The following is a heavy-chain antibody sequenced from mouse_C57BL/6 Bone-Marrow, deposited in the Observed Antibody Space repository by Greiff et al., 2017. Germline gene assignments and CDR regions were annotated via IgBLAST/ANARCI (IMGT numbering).Heavy chain of an antibody. V-gene: IGHV5-12*01. CDR1: GFTFSDYY. J-gene: IGHJ3*01. D-gene: IGHD2-14*01. Sequence: EVKLVESGGGLVQPGGSLTLSCAASGFTFSDYYMYWVRQTPEKGLEWVAYISNGGGSTYYPDNVKGQFTISRDNAKNTLNLQMSRLTSDYTATYYCASEIGVGAWFAYWGQGNLVTVSA. CDR3: ASEIGVGAWFAY. CDR2: ISNGGGST.